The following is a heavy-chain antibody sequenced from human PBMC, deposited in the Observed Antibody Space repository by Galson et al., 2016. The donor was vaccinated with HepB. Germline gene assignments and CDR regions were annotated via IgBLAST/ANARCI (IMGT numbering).Heavy chain of an antibody. J-gene: IGHJ4*02. CDR3: AKIAASGLPFYY. CDR1: GFTFSSYA. V-gene: IGHV3-23*01. Sequence: SLRLSCAASGFTFSSYAMSWVCQAPGKGLEWVSAISGSGGSTYYADSVKGRFTISRDISRNTLYLQMNTLRAEDTAVYYCAKIAASGLPFYYWGQGTPVTVSS. CDR2: ISGSGGST. D-gene: IGHD6-13*01.